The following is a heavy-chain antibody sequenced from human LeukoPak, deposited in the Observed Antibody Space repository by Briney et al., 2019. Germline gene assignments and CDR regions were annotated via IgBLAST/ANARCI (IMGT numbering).Heavy chain of an antibody. CDR3: ARHGWEPLFDY. D-gene: IGHD1-26*01. V-gene: IGHV4-59*08. CDR2: IYYSGST. CDR1: VDFIIVYY. J-gene: IGHJ4*02. Sequence: SETLSLTSTVSVDFIIVYYWSWIRQPPGKGLEWIGYIYYSGSTNYNPSLKRRVTISVQKSKNLFSLNLSSVTAADTAVYYCARHGWEPLFDYWGQGTLVTVSS.